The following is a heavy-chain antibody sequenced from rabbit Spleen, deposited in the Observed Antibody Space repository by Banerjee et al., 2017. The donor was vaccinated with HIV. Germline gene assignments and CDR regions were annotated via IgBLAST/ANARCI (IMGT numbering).Heavy chain of an antibody. CDR1: GVSFSSNHY. J-gene: IGHJ4*01. V-gene: IGHV1S40*01. Sequence: QSLEESGGDLVKPGASLTLTCTASGVSFSSNHYMCWVRQAPGKGLEWIACIEGGSSAFSYFASWAKGRFTCSKTSSTTVTLQMTSLTAADTAAYFCARDLTGIIGWNFYLWGPGTLVTVS. CDR2: IEGGSSAFS. CDR3: ARDLTGIIGWNFYL. D-gene: IGHD1-1*01.